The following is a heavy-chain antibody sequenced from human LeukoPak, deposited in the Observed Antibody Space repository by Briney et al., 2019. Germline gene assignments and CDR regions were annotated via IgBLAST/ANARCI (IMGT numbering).Heavy chain of an antibody. D-gene: IGHD3-9*01. J-gene: IGHJ4*02. CDR2: IGGRGGGT. CDR1: GFTFSNYA. V-gene: IGHV3-23*01. Sequence: GGSLKLSCAASGFTFSNYAMSWVRQAPGKGLEWVSAIGGRGGGTYYADSVKGRFTVSRDDSKNTLYLQMNSLRAEDTAVYYCAKWGDYDILTGYYDSDYWGQGTLVTVSS. CDR3: AKWGDYDILTGYYDSDY.